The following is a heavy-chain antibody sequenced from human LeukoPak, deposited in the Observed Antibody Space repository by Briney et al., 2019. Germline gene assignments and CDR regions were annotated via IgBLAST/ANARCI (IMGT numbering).Heavy chain of an antibody. V-gene: IGHV1-18*01. CDR1: GYTFTSYG. Sequence: ASVKLSCKASGYTFTSYGISWVRQAPGQGLEWMGWISAYNGNTNYAQKLQGRVTMTTDTSTSTAYMELRSLRSDDTAVYYCARGGGIVVVITNDAFDIWGQGTMVTVSS. CDR3: ARGGGIVVVITNDAFDI. J-gene: IGHJ3*02. CDR2: ISAYNGNT. D-gene: IGHD3-22*01.